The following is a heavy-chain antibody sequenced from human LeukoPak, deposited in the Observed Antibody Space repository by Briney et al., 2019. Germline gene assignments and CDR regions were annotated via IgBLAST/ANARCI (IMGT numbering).Heavy chain of an antibody. CDR1: GFTFSSYA. V-gene: IGHV3-30-3*01. CDR2: ISYDGSNK. Sequence: GGSLRLSCAASGFTFSSYAMHWVRQAPGKGLEWVAVISYDGSNKYYADSAKGRFTISRDNSKNTLYLQMNSLRAEDTAVYYCAKDPDYYGSGSSGDYWGQGTLVTVSS. J-gene: IGHJ4*02. D-gene: IGHD3-10*01. CDR3: AKDPDYYGSGSSGDY.